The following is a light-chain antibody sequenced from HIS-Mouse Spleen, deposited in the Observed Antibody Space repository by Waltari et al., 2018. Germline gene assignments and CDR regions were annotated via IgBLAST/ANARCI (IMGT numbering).Light chain of an antibody. CDR2: EDS. V-gene: IGLV3-10*01. Sequence: SYELTQPPSVSVSPGQTARITCSGDALPKKYAYWYQQKSGQAPVLVINEDSKRPSGHPEGGSGSRSGTMATLTISGAQVEDEADYYCYSTDSSGNHRVFGGGTKLTVL. CDR3: YSTDSSGNHRV. CDR1: ALPKKY. J-gene: IGLJ2*01.